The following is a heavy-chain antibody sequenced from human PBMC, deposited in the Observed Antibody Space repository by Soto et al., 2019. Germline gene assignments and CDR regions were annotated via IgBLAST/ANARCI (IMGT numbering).Heavy chain of an antibody. J-gene: IGHJ4*02. CDR2: IIPIFGTA. Sequence: QVQLVQSGAEVKKPGSSVKVSCKASGGTFSSYAISWVRQAPGQGLEWMGGIIPIFGTANYAQQFQGRVTITADESTSTAYMELSSLRSEDTAVYYCARGEDSSGWYYFDYWGQGTLVTVSS. V-gene: IGHV1-69*01. D-gene: IGHD6-19*01. CDR3: ARGEDSSGWYYFDY. CDR1: GGTFSSYA.